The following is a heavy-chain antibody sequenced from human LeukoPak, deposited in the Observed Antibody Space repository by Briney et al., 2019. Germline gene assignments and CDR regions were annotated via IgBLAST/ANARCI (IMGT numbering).Heavy chain of an antibody. V-gene: IGHV1-46*01. D-gene: IGHD4-23*01. CDR3: ARDNSVEDTAWWFDP. Sequence: ASVKVSCKASGYTFTSYYMHWVRQAPGQGLEWMGIINPSGGSTSYAQKFQGRVTMTRDMSTSTDYMELSCLRSEDTAVYYCARDNSVEDTAWWFDPWGQGTLVTVSS. CDR1: GYTFTSYY. CDR2: INPSGGST. J-gene: IGHJ5*02.